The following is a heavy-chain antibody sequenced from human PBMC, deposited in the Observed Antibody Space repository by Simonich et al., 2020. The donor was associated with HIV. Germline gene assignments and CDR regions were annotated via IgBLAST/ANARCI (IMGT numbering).Heavy chain of an antibody. CDR2: NYLGYSDT. CDR3: VRLDKTDWDNWFDP. V-gene: IGHV5-51*03. CDR1: GFSFTSYW. Sequence: EVQLVQSGAEVKMPGESLKISCKGSGFSFTSYWIAWVRQMPGKGREWMGINYLGYSDTKYSPAFQGQVTMSADKSISTAYLQWSSLKASDTAIYYCVRLDKTDWDNWFDPWGQGTLVTVSS. J-gene: IGHJ5*02. D-gene: IGHD3-9*01.